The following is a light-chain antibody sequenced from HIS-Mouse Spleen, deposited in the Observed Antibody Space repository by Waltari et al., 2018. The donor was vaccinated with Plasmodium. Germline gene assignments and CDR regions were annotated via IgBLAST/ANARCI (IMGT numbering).Light chain of an antibody. Sequence: SYELTQPPSVSVSPGQTARINCSGDALPKQYPYWYQQKSGQAPVLVIYEHSKRPSGIPERFSGSSSGTMATLTISGAQVEDEADYYCYSTDSSGNHRVFGGGTKLTVL. CDR3: YSTDSSGNHRV. V-gene: IGLV3-10*01. J-gene: IGLJ3*02. CDR2: EHS. CDR1: ALPKQY.